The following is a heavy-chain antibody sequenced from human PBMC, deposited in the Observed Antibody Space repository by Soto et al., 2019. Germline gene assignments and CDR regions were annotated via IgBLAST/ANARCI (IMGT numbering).Heavy chain of an antibody. Sequence: PGGSLRLSCAASGFTFSDYYMSWIRQAPGKGLEWVSYISSSGSTIYYADSVKGRFTISRDNAKNSLYLQMNSLRAEDTAVYYCARLGYCISTSCYYYYYGMDVWGQGTTVTVSS. J-gene: IGHJ6*02. CDR2: ISSSGSTI. V-gene: IGHV3-11*01. D-gene: IGHD2-2*01. CDR3: ARLGYCISTSCYYYYYGMDV. CDR1: GFTFSDYY.